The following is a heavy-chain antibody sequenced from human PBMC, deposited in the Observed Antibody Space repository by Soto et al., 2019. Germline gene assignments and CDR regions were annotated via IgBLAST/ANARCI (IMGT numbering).Heavy chain of an antibody. J-gene: IGHJ5*02. V-gene: IGHV4-39*01. CDR1: GGSISSSSYY. CDR2: IYYSGST. D-gene: IGHD3-16*02. Sequence: QLQLQESGPGLVKPSETLSLTCTVSGGSISSSSYYWGWIRQPPGKGLEWIGSIYYSGSTYYNPSLKSRVTISVDTSMNQFSLKLSSVTAADTAVYYCARAKAFGGVIVIPDWFDPWGQGTLVTVSS. CDR3: ARAKAFGGVIVIPDWFDP.